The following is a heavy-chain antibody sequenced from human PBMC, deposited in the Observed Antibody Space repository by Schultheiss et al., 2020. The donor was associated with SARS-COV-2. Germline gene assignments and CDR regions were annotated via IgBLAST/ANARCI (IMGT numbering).Heavy chain of an antibody. J-gene: IGHJ5*02. Sequence: GGSLRLSCAASGFTFSNYAMTWVRQAPGKGLEWVSGISASGDSVYYAGSVKGRFTVSRDNSMTTLWLQMNSLAAGDTAVYYCVRDRSWWTPYNCFDLWGRGTLVTVSS. D-gene: IGHD2-15*01. CDR1: GFTFSNYA. CDR2: ISASGDSV. CDR3: VRDRSWWTPYNCFDL. V-gene: IGHV3-23*01.